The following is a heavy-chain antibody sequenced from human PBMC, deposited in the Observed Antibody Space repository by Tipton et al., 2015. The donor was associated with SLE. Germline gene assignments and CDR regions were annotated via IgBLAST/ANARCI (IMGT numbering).Heavy chain of an antibody. J-gene: IGHJ5*02. Sequence: TLSLTCSDSGVSVSPYYWTWIRLPPGRGLEWIGYISDSGSSNYNPSLTSRVTMSVDTSNNQFSLKLSSLTAADTAVYYCARQRGVPTAGALNWFDPWGQGTLVTVSS. CDR2: ISDSGSS. CDR1: GVSVSPYY. D-gene: IGHD2-2*01. CDR3: ARQRGVPTAGALNWFDP. V-gene: IGHV4-59*08.